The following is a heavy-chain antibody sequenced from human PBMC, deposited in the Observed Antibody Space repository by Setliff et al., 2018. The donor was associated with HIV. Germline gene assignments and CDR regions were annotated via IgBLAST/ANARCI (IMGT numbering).Heavy chain of an antibody. J-gene: IGHJ5*01. CDR3: ARQPTDTSGYNNWFDS. Sequence: GESLKIPCKGSGYYFTTFWIAWVRQMPGRGLEWMGIIYPGDSDTRYSPSFEGQVTMSADKSINTAYLQWNSLKASDTAMYYCARQPTDTSGYNNWFDSWGQGTLVTVSS. CDR2: IYPGDSDT. CDR1: GYYFTTFW. V-gene: IGHV5-51*01. D-gene: IGHD3-3*01.